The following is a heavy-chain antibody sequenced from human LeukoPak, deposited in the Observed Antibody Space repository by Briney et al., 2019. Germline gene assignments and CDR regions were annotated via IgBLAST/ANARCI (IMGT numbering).Heavy chain of an antibody. CDR2: IYTSGST. V-gene: IGHV4-4*07. Sequence: PSETLSLTCTASGGSISSYYWSWIRQPAGKGLEWIGRIYTSGSTNYNPSLKSRVTMSVDTSKNQFSLKLSSVTAADTAVYYCARVGGDFWSGYYDYYYYMDVWGKGTTVTVSS. CDR3: ARVGGDFWSGYYDYYYYMDV. J-gene: IGHJ6*03. D-gene: IGHD3-3*01. CDR1: GGSISSYY.